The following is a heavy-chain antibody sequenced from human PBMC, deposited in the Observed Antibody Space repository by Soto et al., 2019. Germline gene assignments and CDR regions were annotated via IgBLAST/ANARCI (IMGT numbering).Heavy chain of an antibody. J-gene: IGHJ6*02. CDR2: IMPIFRAP. Sequence: QVQLVQSGAEVKKPGSSVKVSCKASGGAFSDYAFSWVRQAPGQGLEWLGGIMPIFRAPDYAQKFQGRVTSTADEFTRTAYMEMNSLRSEDTAVYYCASWLKGPDIGNYYSGRDVWGQGTTVTVS. CDR1: GGAFSDYA. D-gene: IGHD2-15*01. V-gene: IGHV1-69*12. CDR3: ASWLKGPDIGNYYSGRDV.